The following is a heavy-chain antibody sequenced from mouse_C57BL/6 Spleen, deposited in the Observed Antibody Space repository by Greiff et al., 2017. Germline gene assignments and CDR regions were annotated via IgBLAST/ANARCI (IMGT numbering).Heavy chain of an antibody. V-gene: IGHV2-9-1*01. Sequence: QVQLQESGPGLVAPSQSLSITCTVSGFSLTSYAISWVRQPPGKGLEWLGVIWTGGGTNYNSALKSRLSISKDNSKSQVFLKMNSLQTYDTARYYCARGEDITTVVGFDYWGQGTTLTVSS. CDR1: GFSLTSYA. CDR2: IWTGGGT. CDR3: ARGEDITTVVGFDY. D-gene: IGHD1-1*01. J-gene: IGHJ2*01.